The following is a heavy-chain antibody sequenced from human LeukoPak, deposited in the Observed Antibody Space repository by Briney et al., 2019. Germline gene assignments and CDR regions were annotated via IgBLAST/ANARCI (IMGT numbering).Heavy chain of an antibody. Sequence: GGSLRLSCAASGFTFSSYNMNWVRQAPGEGLEWVSYISSSGSTIYYADSVKGRFTISRDNAKNSLYLQMNSLRAEDTAVYYCARDGSGYYWDWGQGTLVTVSS. V-gene: IGHV3-48*04. J-gene: IGHJ4*02. D-gene: IGHD3-22*01. CDR1: GFTFSSYN. CDR2: ISSSGSTI. CDR3: ARDGSGYYWD.